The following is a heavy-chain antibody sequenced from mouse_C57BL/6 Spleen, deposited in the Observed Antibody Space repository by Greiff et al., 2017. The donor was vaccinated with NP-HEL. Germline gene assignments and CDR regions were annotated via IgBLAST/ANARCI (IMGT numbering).Heavy chain of an antibody. Sequence: QVQLKESGAELVKPGASVKLSCKASGYTFTSYWMHWVKQRPGQGLEWIGMIHPNSGSTNYNEKFKSKATLTVDKSSSTAYMQLSSLTSEDSAVYYGAREFYYYGSSYGDYFDYWGQGTTLTVSS. CDR2: IHPNSGST. CDR3: AREFYYYGSSYGDYFDY. V-gene: IGHV1-64*01. J-gene: IGHJ2*01. CDR1: GYTFTSYW. D-gene: IGHD1-1*01.